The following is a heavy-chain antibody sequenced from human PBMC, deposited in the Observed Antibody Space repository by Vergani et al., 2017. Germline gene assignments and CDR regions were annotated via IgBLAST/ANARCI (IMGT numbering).Heavy chain of an antibody. CDR1: GGSISSGGYS. J-gene: IGHJ5*02. Sequence: QVQLQESGPGLVKPSQTLSLTCAVSGGSISSGGYSWSWIRQPPGKGLEWIGYIYHSGSTYYNPSLKSRVTISVARSKNQFSLELSSVTAADTAVYYCARDREQQLARYWFDPWCQGTLVTVSS. CDR3: ARDREQQLARYWFDP. V-gene: IGHV4-30-2*01. CDR2: IYHSGST. D-gene: IGHD6-13*01.